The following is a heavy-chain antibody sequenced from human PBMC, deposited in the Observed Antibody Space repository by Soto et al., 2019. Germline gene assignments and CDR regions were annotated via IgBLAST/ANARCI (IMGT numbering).Heavy chain of an antibody. Sequence: PVGSLRLSCVASGFTVSSNYMSWVRQAPGKGLEWVSVIYSGGSEYYADSVKGRFTISRDDSQNTLYLRMSSLRGEDTAVYYCARPSNWNDPNYYYGMDVWGQGTTVTVSS. CDR3: ARPSNWNDPNYYYGMDV. CDR1: GFTVSSNY. J-gene: IGHJ6*02. D-gene: IGHD1-20*01. V-gene: IGHV3-53*05. CDR2: IYSGGSE.